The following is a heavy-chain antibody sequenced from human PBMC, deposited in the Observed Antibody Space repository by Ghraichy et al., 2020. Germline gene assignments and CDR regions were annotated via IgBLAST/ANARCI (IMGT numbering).Heavy chain of an antibody. CDR2: IFTSGST. CDR1: GGSISDYY. D-gene: IGHD2-2*02. V-gene: IGHV4-4*07. Sequence: SETLSLTCTVSGGSISDYYWSWIRQPAGKGLEWIGRIFTSGSTNYNPSLNSRVTMSVDTSRNQFSLKLSSMTAADTAVYYCARAGGYCSSSTCYKFLDYWGQGTLVTVSS. J-gene: IGHJ4*02. CDR3: ARAGGYCSSSTCYKFLDY.